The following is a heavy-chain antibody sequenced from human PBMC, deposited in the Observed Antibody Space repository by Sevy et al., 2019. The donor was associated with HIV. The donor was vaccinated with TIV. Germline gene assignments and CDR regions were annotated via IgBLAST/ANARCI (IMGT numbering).Heavy chain of an antibody. CDR2: TWCDGSTK. Sequence: GGSLRLSCAASGFTFSSYGMHWVRRAPGKGLEWVALTWCDGSTKSYSDSVKGRFTISRDNSKNILSLHMNSLRADDTAVYYCARVRSIYVDTTHYYALDVWGQGTTVTVSS. CDR1: GFTFSSYG. V-gene: IGHV3-33*01. CDR3: ARVRSIYVDTTHYYALDV. J-gene: IGHJ6*02. D-gene: IGHD5-18*01.